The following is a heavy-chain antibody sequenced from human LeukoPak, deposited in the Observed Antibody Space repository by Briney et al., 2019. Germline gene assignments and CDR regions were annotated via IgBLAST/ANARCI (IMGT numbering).Heavy chain of an antibody. CDR3: AISGPAAAGTYYYYGMDV. J-gene: IGHJ6*04. CDR1: GFTFSSYG. V-gene: IGHV3-30*03. D-gene: IGHD6-13*01. CDR2: MSYDGSNK. Sequence: GGSLRLSCAASGFTFSSYGMHWVRQAPGKGLEWVAVMSYDGSNKYYRDSVKGRFTIYRDNSKNTLYLQMNSLRAEDTAVYYCAISGPAAAGTYYYYGMDVWGKGTTVTVSS.